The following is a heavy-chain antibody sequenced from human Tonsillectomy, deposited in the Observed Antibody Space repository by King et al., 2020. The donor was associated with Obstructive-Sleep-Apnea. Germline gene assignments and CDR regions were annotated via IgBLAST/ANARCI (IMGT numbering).Heavy chain of an antibody. J-gene: IGHJ3*02. V-gene: IGHV4-39*01. D-gene: IGHD6-13*01. CDR1: GGCISSSRYY. CDR2: IYYSGRT. Sequence: MQLQESGPGLVKPSETLSLTCTGSGGCISSSRYYWGWIRQPPGKGLEWSGRIYYSGRTYYNPSLKSGVTISVDTSKNQFSLKLSSVTAADTAVYYCARHSHSSSWYRGYAFDIWGQGTMVTVSS. CDR3: ARHSHSSSWYRGYAFDI.